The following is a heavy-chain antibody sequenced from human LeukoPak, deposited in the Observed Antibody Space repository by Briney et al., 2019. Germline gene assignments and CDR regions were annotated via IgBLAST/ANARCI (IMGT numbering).Heavy chain of an antibody. CDR2: IYPGDSDT. CDR3: ARSPDCSGGSCYSFHDY. J-gene: IGHJ4*02. Sequence: GESLKISCKGSGYSFTSYWIGWVRQMPGKGLEWMGIIYPGDSDTRHNPSFQGQVTISADKSISTAYLQWSSLKASDTAMYYCARSPDCSGGSCYSFHDYWGQGTLVTVSS. V-gene: IGHV5-51*01. CDR1: GYSFTSYW. D-gene: IGHD2-15*01.